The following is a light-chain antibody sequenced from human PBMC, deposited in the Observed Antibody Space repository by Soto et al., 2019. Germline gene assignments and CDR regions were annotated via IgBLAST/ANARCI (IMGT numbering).Light chain of an antibody. CDR1: SSNTGADYE. J-gene: IGLJ1*01. V-gene: IGLV1-40*01. Sequence: QSALTQPPSVSGAPGQRVIISCTGGSSNTGADYEVHWYQQLPGTAPKLLIYGNTNRPSGVPDRFSGSKSGSSASLAITGLQAEDEAEYYCQSYDNTLKGCVFGTGTKVTVL. CDR2: GNT. CDR3: QSYDNTLKGCV.